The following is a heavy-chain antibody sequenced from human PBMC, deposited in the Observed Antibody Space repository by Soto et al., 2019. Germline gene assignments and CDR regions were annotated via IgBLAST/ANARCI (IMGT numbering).Heavy chain of an antibody. V-gene: IGHV4-61*05. CDR1: GDSISRNSYY. D-gene: IGHD3-10*01. CDR2: IYYSGST. CDR3: ARRYGSSFDY. J-gene: IGHJ4*02. Sequence: PXXTLSLTCTVSGDSISRNSYYWGSVRQPPGKGLEWIGYIYYSGSTNYNPSLKSRVTISVDTSKNQFSLKLTSVTAADTAVYYCARRYGSSFDYWGQGTLVTVSS.